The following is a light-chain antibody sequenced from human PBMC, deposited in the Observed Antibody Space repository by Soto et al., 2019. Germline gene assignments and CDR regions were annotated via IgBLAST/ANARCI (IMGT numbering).Light chain of an antibody. CDR3: QQYVNWPS. J-gene: IGKJ4*01. Sequence: EIVMTQSPATLSVSPGERLTLSCRASESVRSNLAWYQQKPGQVPRLLIFGATTRAAGVPARFSGGGSGTEFTLTIGSLQSEDFGVYFCQQYVNWPSFGGGTTVEIK. CDR1: ESVRSN. CDR2: GAT. V-gene: IGKV3-15*01.